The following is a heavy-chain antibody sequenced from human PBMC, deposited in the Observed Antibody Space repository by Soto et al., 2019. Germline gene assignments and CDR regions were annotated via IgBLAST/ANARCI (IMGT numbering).Heavy chain of an antibody. Sequence: QVLLQESGPGLINASGTLSLTCGVSGGSISTNNWWSWVRQTPGQGLEWIAEFYHTGSTNYNPSLKGRLTISVDKSKNQFSLRLTSVTAADSAVYYCARAKLCNTLSCPHSFDTWGQGTLVSVSS. CDR2: FYHTGST. V-gene: IGHV4-4*02. CDR3: ARAKLCNTLSCPHSFDT. J-gene: IGHJ4*02. CDR1: GGSISTNNW. D-gene: IGHD2-15*01.